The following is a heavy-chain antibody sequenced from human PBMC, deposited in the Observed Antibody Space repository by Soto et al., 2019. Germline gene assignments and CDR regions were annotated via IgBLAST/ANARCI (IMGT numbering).Heavy chain of an antibody. CDR3: AKSVVAAADLEGWFDP. CDR1: GFTFSSYA. D-gene: IGHD6-13*01. CDR2: ISGSGGST. Sequence: EVQLLESGGGLVQPGGSLRLSCAASGFTFSSYAMSWVRQAPGKGLEWVSAISGSGGSTYYADSVKGRFTISRDNSKNTLYLQMNSLRAEDTAVYYCAKSVVAAADLEGWFDPWGQGTLVTVSS. J-gene: IGHJ5*02. V-gene: IGHV3-23*01.